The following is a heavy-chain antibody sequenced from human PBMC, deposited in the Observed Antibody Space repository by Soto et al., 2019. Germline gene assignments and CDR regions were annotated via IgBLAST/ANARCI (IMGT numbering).Heavy chain of an antibody. Sequence: QITLNESGPTVVRPTETLTLTCRFSGFSLTTSGVGVGWIRQSPGKAPERLALIYWDDDKRYSASLKSRLTIPKDTSKNQVVLTVSDLDPTDTASYYCAHRVLRTVFGLVTTTAIYFDFWGQGTPVAVSS. CDR2: IYWDDDK. CDR1: GFSLTTSGVG. J-gene: IGHJ4*02. V-gene: IGHV2-5*02. D-gene: IGHD3-3*01. CDR3: AHRVLRTVFGLVTTTAIYFDF.